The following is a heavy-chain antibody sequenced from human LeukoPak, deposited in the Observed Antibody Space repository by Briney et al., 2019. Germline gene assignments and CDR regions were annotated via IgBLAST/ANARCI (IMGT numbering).Heavy chain of an antibody. D-gene: IGHD3-22*01. CDR1: GGSISSRSYY. J-gene: IGHJ3*02. Sequence: SETLSLTCTVSGGSISSRSYYWGWIRQPPGKGLEGIGSIYYSGSTYYNPSLKRRVTISVDTYKTQFSLKLSSVTAADTAVYFCARGPYSYDSSGAFDIWGQGTMVTVSS. V-gene: IGHV4-39*07. CDR3: ARGPYSYDSSGAFDI. CDR2: IYYSGST.